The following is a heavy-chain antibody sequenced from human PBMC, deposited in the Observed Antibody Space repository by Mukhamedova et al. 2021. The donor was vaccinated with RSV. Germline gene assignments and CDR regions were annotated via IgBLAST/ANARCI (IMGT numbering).Heavy chain of an antibody. J-gene: IGHJ4*02. CDR2: GSSG. CDR3: ARNIMSSSRDY. D-gene: IGHD6-19*01. Sequence: GSSGINAEYMGGRFTISRDNAKNTLYLQMNSLRAEDTAVYYCARNIMSSSRDYWGQGTLVTVSS. V-gene: IGHV3-74*01.